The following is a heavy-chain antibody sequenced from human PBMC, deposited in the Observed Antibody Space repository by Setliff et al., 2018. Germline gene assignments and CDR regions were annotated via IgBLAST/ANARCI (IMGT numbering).Heavy chain of an antibody. CDR2: FHTYGSP. V-gene: IGHV4-4*08. Sequence: SETLSLTCKVSGGSISGYYLTWIRQPPGKGLEWIGYFHTYGSPHYNPSLRSRVTISVDTSKNQFSLKLTSVTAADTAVYYCAMGTHSSTWYEIGGFQFWGQGTMVTV. CDR3: AMGTHSSTWYEIGGFQF. CDR1: GGSISGYY. D-gene: IGHD6-13*01. J-gene: IGHJ3*01.